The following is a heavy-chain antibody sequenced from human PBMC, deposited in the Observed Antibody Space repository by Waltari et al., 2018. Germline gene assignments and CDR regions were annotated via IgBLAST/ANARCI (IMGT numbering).Heavy chain of an antibody. Sequence: QVQLQESGPGLVKPSETLSLTCTVSGGSISSYYWSWIRQPPGKGLEWIGYIYYSGSTNHNPSLKSRVTISVDTSKNQFSLKLSSVTAADTAVYYCARHSQRELLYLSPFDYWGQGTLVTVSS. J-gene: IGHJ4*02. CDR1: GGSISSYY. CDR2: IYYSGST. V-gene: IGHV4-59*08. D-gene: IGHD1-26*01. CDR3: ARHSQRELLYLSPFDY.